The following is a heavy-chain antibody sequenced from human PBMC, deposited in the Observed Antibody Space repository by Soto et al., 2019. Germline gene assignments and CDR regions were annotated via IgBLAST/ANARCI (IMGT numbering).Heavy chain of an antibody. J-gene: IGHJ4*02. CDR2: IYYSGST. CDR1: GGSISSGDYY. V-gene: IGHV4-30-4*01. Sequence: SETLSLTCTVSGGSISSGDYYWSWIRQPPGKGLEWIGYIYYSGSTYYNPSLKSRVTISVDTSKNQFSLKLSSVTAADTAVYYCARDFPPDYGDYDYWGQGTPVTVSS. CDR3: ARDFPPDYGDYDY. D-gene: IGHD4-17*01.